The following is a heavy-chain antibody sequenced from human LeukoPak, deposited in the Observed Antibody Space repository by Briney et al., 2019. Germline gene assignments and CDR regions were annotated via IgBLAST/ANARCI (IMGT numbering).Heavy chain of an antibody. V-gene: IGHV3-23*01. CDR3: AAAIGIMTGYSYYYYGMDV. CDR1: EFTVSSNY. CDR2: VSGSGGRT. Sequence: GGSLRLSCAASEFTVSSNYMNWVRQAPGKGLEGVSSVSGSGGRTYYADSVKGRFTISRDNSKNTLYLQMNSLRAEDTAVYYCAAAIGIMTGYSYYYYGMDVWGQGTTVTVSS. J-gene: IGHJ6*02. D-gene: IGHD3-9*01.